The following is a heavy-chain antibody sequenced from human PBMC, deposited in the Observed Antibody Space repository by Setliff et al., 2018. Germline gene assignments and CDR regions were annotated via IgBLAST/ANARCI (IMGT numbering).Heavy chain of an antibody. CDR1: GGTFSSYA. Sequence: ASVKVSCKASGGTFSSYAISWVRQAPGKGLEWMGGFDPEDSETIYAQKFQGRVTMTEDTSTDTAYMELSSLRSEDTAVYYCATPRSGIIDAFDIWGQGTMVTV. CDR2: FDPEDSET. V-gene: IGHV1-24*01. CDR3: ATPRSGIIDAFDI. J-gene: IGHJ3*02.